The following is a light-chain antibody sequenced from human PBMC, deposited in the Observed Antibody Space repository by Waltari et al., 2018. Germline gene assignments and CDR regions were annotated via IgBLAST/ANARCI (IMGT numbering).Light chain of an antibody. CDR3: HQYYTTPQT. CDR1: QSVLYSYDNKNY. CDR2: WAS. J-gene: IGKJ1*01. V-gene: IGKV4-1*01. Sequence: DIVMTQSPDSLAVSLGGLATLNCKSSQSVLYSYDNKNYLAWYQQRPGQPPKLLIFWASTRESGVPDRFSGSGSETDFTLTISSLQAEDVAVYFCHQYYTTPQTFGQGTKVEIK.